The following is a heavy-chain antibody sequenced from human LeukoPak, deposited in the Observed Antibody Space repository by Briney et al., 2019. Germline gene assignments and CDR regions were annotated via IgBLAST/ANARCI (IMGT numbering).Heavy chain of an antibody. V-gene: IGHV4-59*01. D-gene: IGHD3-22*01. CDR2: IYYSGST. CDR3: ARDGDYDRGFDI. J-gene: IGHJ3*02. Sequence: SETLSLTCTVSGGSISSYYWSWIRQPPGKGLEWIGYIYYSGSTNYNPSLKSRVTISVDTSKNQFSLKLSSVTAADTAVYYCARDGDYDRGFDIWGQGTMVTVSS. CDR1: GGSISSYY.